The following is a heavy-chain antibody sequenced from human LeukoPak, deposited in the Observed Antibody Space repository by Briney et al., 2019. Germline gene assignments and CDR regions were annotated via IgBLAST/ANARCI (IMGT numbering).Heavy chain of an antibody. Sequence: SETLSLTCAVYGGSFSGYYWSWIRQPPGKGLEWIGEINHSGSTNYNPSLKSRVTISVDTSKNQFSLKLSSVTAADTAVYYCARRRYDILTGSNPVDYWGQGTLVTGPS. CDR3: ARRRYDILTGSNPVDY. CDR1: GGSFSGYY. J-gene: IGHJ4*02. D-gene: IGHD3-9*01. V-gene: IGHV4-34*01. CDR2: INHSGST.